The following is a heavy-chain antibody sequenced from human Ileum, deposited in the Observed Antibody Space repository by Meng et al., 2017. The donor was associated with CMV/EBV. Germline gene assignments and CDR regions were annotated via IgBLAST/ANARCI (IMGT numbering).Heavy chain of an antibody. J-gene: IGHJ4*02. Sequence: GGSLRLSCAASGFTFSSYEMNWVRQAPGKGLEWVSYISSSGSTIYYADSVKGRFTISRDNAKNSLYLQMNSLRAEDTAVYYCARWGGEKSTSGFDYWGQGTLVTVSS. CDR3: ARWGGEKSTSGFDY. V-gene: IGHV3-48*03. CDR2: ISSSGSTI. D-gene: IGHD2/OR15-2a*01. CDR1: GFTFSSYE.